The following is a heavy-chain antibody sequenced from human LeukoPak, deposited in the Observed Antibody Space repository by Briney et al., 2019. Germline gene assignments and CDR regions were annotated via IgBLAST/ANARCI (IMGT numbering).Heavy chain of an antibody. CDR2: IYTSGST. D-gene: IGHD3-22*01. CDR3: ARVNDYYDSSGYYSPGAFDI. J-gene: IGHJ3*02. CDR1: GGSISSYY. Sequence: SETLSLTCTVSGGSISSYYWSWLRQPAGKGLEWIGRIYTSGSTNYNPSLKSRVTMSVDTSKNQFSLKLSSVTAADTAVYYCARVNDYYDSSGYYSPGAFDIWGQGTMVTVSS. V-gene: IGHV4-4*07.